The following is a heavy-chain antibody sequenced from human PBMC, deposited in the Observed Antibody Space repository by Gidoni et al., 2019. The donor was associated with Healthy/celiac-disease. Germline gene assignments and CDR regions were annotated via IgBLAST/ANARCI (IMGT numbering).Heavy chain of an antibody. Sequence: EVQLVESGGGLIQPGRSLRLSCAASGFPFDDYAMHWIRQAPGTGLEWVSGISWNSGSIGYADSVKGRFTISRDNAKNSLYLQMNSLRAEDTALYYCAKDAAGYYYMDVWGKGTTVTVSS. D-gene: IGHD6-13*01. V-gene: IGHV3-9*01. J-gene: IGHJ6*03. CDR3: AKDAAGYYYMDV. CDR2: ISWNSGSI. CDR1: GFPFDDYA.